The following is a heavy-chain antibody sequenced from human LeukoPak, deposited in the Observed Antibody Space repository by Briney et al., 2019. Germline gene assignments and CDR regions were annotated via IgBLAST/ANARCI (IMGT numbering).Heavy chain of an antibody. Sequence: SETLSLTCTVSGGSISSSSYYWGWIRQPPGKGLEWIGSIYYSGSTYYNPSLKSRVTISVDTSKNQFSLKLSSVTAADTTVYYCRIQLWWWDYWGQGTLVTVSS. V-gene: IGHV4-39*01. CDR3: RIQLWWWDY. D-gene: IGHD2-21*01. CDR1: GGSISSSSYY. CDR2: IYYSGST. J-gene: IGHJ4*02.